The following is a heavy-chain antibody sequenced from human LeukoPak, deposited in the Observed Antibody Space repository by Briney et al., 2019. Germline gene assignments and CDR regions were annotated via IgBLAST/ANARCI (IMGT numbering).Heavy chain of an antibody. D-gene: IGHD3-22*01. J-gene: IGHJ3*02. Sequence: SETLSLTCTVSGGSISSYYWSWIRQPPGKGLEWIGYIYYSGSTNYNPSLKSRVTISVDTSKNQFSLKLSSVTAADTAVYYCARADDSSGYYHPDAFDIWGQGTMVTVSS. CDR1: GGSISSYY. CDR2: IYYSGST. V-gene: IGHV4-59*01. CDR3: ARADDSSGYYHPDAFDI.